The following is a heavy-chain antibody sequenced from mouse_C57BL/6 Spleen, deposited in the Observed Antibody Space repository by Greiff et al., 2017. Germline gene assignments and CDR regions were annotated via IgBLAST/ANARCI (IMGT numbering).Heavy chain of an antibody. CDR3: ARSGKLGRFDD. J-gene: IGHJ2*01. CDR2: IYPSDSET. V-gene: IGHV1-61*01. CDR1: GYTFTSYW. Sequence: QVQLQQSGAELVRPGSSVKLSCKASGYTFTSYWMDWVKQRPGQGLEWIGNIYPSDSETPYNQKFKDKATLTVDKSSSTAYMQLSSLPSEDSAVYYCARSGKLGRFDDWGQGTTLTVSS. D-gene: IGHD4-1*01.